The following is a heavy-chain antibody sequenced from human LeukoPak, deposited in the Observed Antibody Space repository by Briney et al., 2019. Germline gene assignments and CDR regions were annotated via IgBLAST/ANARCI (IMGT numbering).Heavy chain of an antibody. Sequence: SQTLSLTCAASGGSISSGGYSWSWIRQPPGKGLEWIGYIYHSGSTYYNPSLKSRVTISVDRSKNQFSLKLSSVTAADTAVYYCARGGYDSSGYDYYAASGWGQGTLVTVSS. CDR1: GGSISSGGYS. CDR3: ARGGYDSSGYDYYAASG. J-gene: IGHJ4*02. CDR2: IYHSGST. D-gene: IGHD3-22*01. V-gene: IGHV4-30-2*01.